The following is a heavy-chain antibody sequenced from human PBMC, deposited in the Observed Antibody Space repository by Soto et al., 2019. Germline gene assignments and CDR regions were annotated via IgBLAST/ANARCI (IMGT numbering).Heavy chain of an antibody. Sequence: EVQLLESGGGLVQPGGSPRLSCAASGFTFSSYAMSWVRQAPGKGLEWVSAISGSGGSTYYADSVKGRFTISRDNSKNTLYLQMNSLRAEDTAVYYCAKGLGITIFGVVIKARTFDYWGQGTLVTVSS. CDR2: ISGSGGST. D-gene: IGHD3-3*01. V-gene: IGHV3-23*01. CDR3: AKGLGITIFGVVIKARTFDY. J-gene: IGHJ4*02. CDR1: GFTFSSYA.